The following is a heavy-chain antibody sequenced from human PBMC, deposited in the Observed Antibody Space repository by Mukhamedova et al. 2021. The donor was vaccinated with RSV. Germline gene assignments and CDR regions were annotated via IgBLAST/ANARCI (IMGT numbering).Heavy chain of an antibody. CDR2: SSGINA. D-gene: IGHD3-9*01. V-gene: IGHV3-NL1*01. J-gene: IGHJ3*02. Sequence: SSGINAEYMGDSVKGRFTISRDNSKNTLYLQMNSLRAEDTAVYYCAKGLRYYDILTGYPSTDAFDIWGKGTMVTVFS. CDR3: AKGLRYYDILTGYPSTDAFDI.